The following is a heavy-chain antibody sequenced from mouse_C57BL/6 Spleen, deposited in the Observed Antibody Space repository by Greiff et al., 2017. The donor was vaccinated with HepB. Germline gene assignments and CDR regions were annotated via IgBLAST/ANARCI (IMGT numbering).Heavy chain of an antibody. CDR2: ISSGSSTI. Sequence: EVKLVESGGGLVKPGGSLKLSCAASGFTFSDYGMHWVRQAPEKGLEWVAYISSGSSTIYYADTVKGRFTISRDNAKNTLFLQMTSLRSEDTAMYYCARPNDYGSYWYFDVWGTGTTVTVSS. V-gene: IGHV5-17*01. D-gene: IGHD2-4*01. CDR3: ARPNDYGSYWYFDV. CDR1: GFTFSDYG. J-gene: IGHJ1*03.